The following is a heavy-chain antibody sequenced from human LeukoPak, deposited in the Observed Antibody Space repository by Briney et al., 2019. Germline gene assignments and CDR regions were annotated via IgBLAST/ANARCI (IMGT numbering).Heavy chain of an antibody. Sequence: GGSLRLSCAASGFTFSTYGMTWGRQAPGKGLEWVAAISGSAVTFYGDSVKGRFTISRDNSKKMVYMQINSLTSDDTNVYYSANRGPGSPQAGKYYFDYWGQGTLVTVSS. CDR1: GFTFSTYG. CDR3: ANRGPGSPQAGKYYFDY. J-gene: IGHJ4*02. CDR2: ISGSAVT. V-gene: IGHV3-23*01. D-gene: IGHD3-10*01.